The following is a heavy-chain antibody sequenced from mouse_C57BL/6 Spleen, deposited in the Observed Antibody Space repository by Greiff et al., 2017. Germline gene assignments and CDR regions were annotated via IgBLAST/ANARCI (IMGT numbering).Heavy chain of an antibody. CDR3: ARKGITVVADYYAMDY. D-gene: IGHD1-1*01. CDR1: GFSFTSYG. J-gene: IGHJ4*01. CDR2: IWSGGST. V-gene: IGHV2-2*01. Sequence: VMLVESGPGLVQPSQSLSITCTVSGFSFTSYGVHWVRQSPGKGLEWLGVIWSGGSTDYNAAFISRLSISKDNSKSQVFFKMNSLQADDTAIYYCARKGITVVADYYAMDYWGQGTSVTVSS.